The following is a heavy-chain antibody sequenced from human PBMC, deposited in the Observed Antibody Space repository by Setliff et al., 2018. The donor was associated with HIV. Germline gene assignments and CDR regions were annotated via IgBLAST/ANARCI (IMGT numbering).Heavy chain of an antibody. J-gene: IGHJ4*02. Sequence: SETLSLTCTVYGGFIKNSNYYWGWIRQPPGKGLEWTGNIHYIGSTYYNPSLKSRVTISVDSSKNQFSLSLSSVTAADTAVYYCARLPDINSWPFDYWARGTLVTVSS. CDR2: IHYIGST. D-gene: IGHD6-13*01. CDR3: ARLPDINSWPFDY. V-gene: IGHV4-39*07. CDR1: GGFIKNSNYY.